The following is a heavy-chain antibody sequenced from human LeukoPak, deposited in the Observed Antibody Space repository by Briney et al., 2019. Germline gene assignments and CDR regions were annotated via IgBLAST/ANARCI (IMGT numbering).Heavy chain of an antibody. V-gene: IGHV4-34*01. D-gene: IGHD3-10*01. CDR2: INHSGST. J-gene: IGHJ6*03. CDR3: ARLGFGDYYYYMGV. CDR1: GGSFSGYY. Sequence: SETLSLTCAVYGGSFSGYYWSWIRQPPGKGLEWIGEINHSGSTNYNPSLKSRGTISVDTSKNQFSLKLSSVTAADTAVYYCARLGFGDYYYYMGVWGKGTTVTVSS.